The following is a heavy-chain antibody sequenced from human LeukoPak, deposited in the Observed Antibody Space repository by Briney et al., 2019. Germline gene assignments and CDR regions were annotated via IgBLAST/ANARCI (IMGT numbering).Heavy chain of an antibody. V-gene: IGHV3-48*03. CDR3: VRVRIASRYFDY. Sequence: GGSLRLSCAASGFTFSRYGMTWVRQPPGKGLQWLSYISHSGSTTYYADSVKGRFTISRGDAENSLYLQMNSLRAEDSAVYYCVRVRIASRYFDYWGQGTLVTVSS. CDR1: GFTFSRYG. D-gene: IGHD2-15*01. J-gene: IGHJ4*02. CDR2: ISHSGSTT.